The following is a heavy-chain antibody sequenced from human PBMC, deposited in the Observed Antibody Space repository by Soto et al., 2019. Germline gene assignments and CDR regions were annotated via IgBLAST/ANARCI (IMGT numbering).Heavy chain of an antibody. D-gene: IGHD6-19*01. V-gene: IGHV5-51*01. CDR3: ARHFSPRAVADWFDP. CDR2: IYPGDSDT. J-gene: IGHJ5*02. Sequence: GESLKISCKGSGYSFTSYWIGWVRQMPGKGLEWMGIIYPGDSDTRYSPSFQGQVIISADKSISTAYLQWSSLKASDTAMYYCARHFSPRAVADWFDPWGQGTLVTVSS. CDR1: GYSFTSYW.